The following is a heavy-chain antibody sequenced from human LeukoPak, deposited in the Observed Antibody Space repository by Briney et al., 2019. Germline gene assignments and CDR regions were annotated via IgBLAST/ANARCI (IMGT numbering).Heavy chain of an antibody. CDR1: GYTFTGYY. Sequence: ASVKVSCKASGYTFTGYYMHWVRQAPGQGLEWMGWINPNSGGTNYAQKFQGRVTMTRDTSISTAYMELSRLRSDDTAVYCCARAPGGALSGYSALWGQGTLVTVSS. V-gene: IGHV1-2*02. CDR2: INPNSGGT. CDR3: ARAPGGALSGYSAL. J-gene: IGHJ4*02. D-gene: IGHD5-12*01.